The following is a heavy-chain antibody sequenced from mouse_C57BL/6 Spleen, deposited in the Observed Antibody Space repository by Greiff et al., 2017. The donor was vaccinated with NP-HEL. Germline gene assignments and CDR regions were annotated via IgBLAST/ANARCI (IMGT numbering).Heavy chain of an antibody. CDR1: GYTFTSYW. Sequence: QVQLKQSGAELAKPGASVKLSCKASGYTFTSYWMHWVKQRPGQGLEWIGYINPSSGYTKYNQKFKDKATLTADKSSSTAYMQLSSLTYEDSAVYYCASITTVVATTSTSNFDYWGQGTTLTVSS. J-gene: IGHJ2*01. CDR2: INPSSGYT. D-gene: IGHD1-1*01. CDR3: ASITTVVATTSTSNFDY. V-gene: IGHV1-7*01.